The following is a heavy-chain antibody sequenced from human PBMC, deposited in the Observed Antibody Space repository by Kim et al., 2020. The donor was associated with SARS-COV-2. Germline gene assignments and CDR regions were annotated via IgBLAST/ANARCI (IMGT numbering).Heavy chain of an antibody. V-gene: IGHV5-51*01. Sequence: GESLKISCKGSGYSFTSYWIGWVRQMPGKGLEWMGIIYPGDSDTRYSPSFQGQVTISADKSISTAYLQWSSLKASDTAMYYCARRGAPGGYCSSTSCPVVYFDLWGRGTLVTVSS. CDR3: ARRGAPGGYCSSTSCPVVYFDL. J-gene: IGHJ2*01. CDR1: GYSFTSYW. CDR2: IYPGDSDT. D-gene: IGHD2-2*01.